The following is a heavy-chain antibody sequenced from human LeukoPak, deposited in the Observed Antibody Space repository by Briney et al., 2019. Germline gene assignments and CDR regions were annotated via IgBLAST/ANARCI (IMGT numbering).Heavy chain of an antibody. Sequence: ASVKVSCKASGYTFTSYDINWVRQATGQGLEWMGWMNPNSGNTGYAQKFQGRVTITRNTSISTAYMELSSLRSDDTAVYYCAREKYGDEPYDYWGQGTLVTVSS. CDR1: GYTFTSYD. CDR2: MNPNSGNT. D-gene: IGHD3-10*01. V-gene: IGHV1-8*03. J-gene: IGHJ4*02. CDR3: AREKYGDEPYDY.